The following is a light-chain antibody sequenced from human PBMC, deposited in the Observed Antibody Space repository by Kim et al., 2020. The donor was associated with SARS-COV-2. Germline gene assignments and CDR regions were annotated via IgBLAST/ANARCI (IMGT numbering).Light chain of an antibody. CDR2: AAS. CDR1: QGISNY. CDR3: LQHNSYPWT. Sequence: ASGGDRVTMTGRASQGISNYLAWFQQKPGKVPKRLIYAASSLQSGVPARFSGSGSGTEVTLTISSLQPEDFASDDCLQHNSYPWTFGQGTKVDIK. V-gene: IGKV1-17*03. J-gene: IGKJ1*01.